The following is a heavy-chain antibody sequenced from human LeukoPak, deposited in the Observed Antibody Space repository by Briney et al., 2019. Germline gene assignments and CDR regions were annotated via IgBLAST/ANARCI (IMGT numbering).Heavy chain of an antibody. Sequence: GGSLRLSCAASGFTFSNYGMHWVRQAPGKGLEWVSSIGGSGGSTYYADSVKGRFTISRDNSKNTLYLQMNSLRAEDTALYFCACPTPEVVVDYWGQGTLVIVSS. CDR3: ACPTPEVVVDY. CDR2: IGGSGGST. J-gene: IGHJ4*02. V-gene: IGHV3-23*01. D-gene: IGHD2-15*01. CDR1: GFTFSNYG.